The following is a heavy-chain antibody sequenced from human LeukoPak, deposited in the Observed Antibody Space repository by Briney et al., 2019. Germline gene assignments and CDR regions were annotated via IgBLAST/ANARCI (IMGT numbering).Heavy chain of an antibody. CDR3: AKASWVSSADAVL. V-gene: IGHV3-23*01. J-gene: IGHJ4*02. CDR1: GFIFSSYA. D-gene: IGHD3-16*01. Sequence: GGSLTLSCAASGFIFSSYAMSWVREAPARGLGWVSSLRGNGDTFYADSVKGRFTLSRDDSRNTVYLQLTNLRVEDTAVYYCAKASWVSSADAVLWGQGTVVSVSS. CDR2: LRGNGDT.